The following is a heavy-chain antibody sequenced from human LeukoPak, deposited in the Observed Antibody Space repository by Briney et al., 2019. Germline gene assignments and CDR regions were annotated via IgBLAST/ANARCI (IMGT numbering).Heavy chain of an antibody. CDR2: IRYDGSNK. CDR1: GFTFSSYG. V-gene: IGHV3-30*02. D-gene: IGHD3-10*01. J-gene: IGHJ6*03. CDR3: AKDHDGSGSYYKGPYYTDV. Sequence: PGGSLRLSCAASGFTFSSYGMHWVRQAPGKGLEWVAFIRYDGSNKYYADSVKGRFTISRDNSKNTLYLQMNSLRAEDTAVYYCAKDHDGSGSYYKGPYYTDVWGKGTTVTVSS.